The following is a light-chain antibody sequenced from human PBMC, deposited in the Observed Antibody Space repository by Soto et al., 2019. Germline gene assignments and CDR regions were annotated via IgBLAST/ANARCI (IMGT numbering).Light chain of an antibody. CDR3: SSYTSSSTPLI. J-gene: IGLJ2*01. CDR2: EVS. V-gene: IGLV2-14*01. Sequence: QSVLTQPASVSGSPGRSITLSCTGASSDVGDYNYVSWYQQHPGKAPKLMIYEVSLRPSGVSNRFSGSKSGNTASLTISGLQAEDEADYYCSSYTSSSTPLIFGGGTKLTVL. CDR1: SSDVGDYNY.